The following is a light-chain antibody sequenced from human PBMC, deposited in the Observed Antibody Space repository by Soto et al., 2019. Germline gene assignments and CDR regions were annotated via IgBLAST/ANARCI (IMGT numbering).Light chain of an antibody. CDR1: QSVSRSH. Sequence: EIVLTQSPGTLSLSPGERATLSCRASQSVSRSHLAWYQQKPGQAHRLLIYGASGRATGIADRFSGSGSGTDFTLTISRLEPEDFAVYYGQQYGNSPPYSFGQGTKLEIK. CDR2: GAS. J-gene: IGKJ2*03. V-gene: IGKV3-20*01. CDR3: QQYGNSPPYS.